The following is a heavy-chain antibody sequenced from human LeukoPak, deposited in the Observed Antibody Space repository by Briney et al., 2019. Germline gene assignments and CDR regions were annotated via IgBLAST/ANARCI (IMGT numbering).Heavy chain of an antibody. CDR1: GGSITNTNYY. CDR2: VYHSGIT. V-gene: IGHV4-39*07. J-gene: IGHJ4*02. D-gene: IGHD4-11*01. CDR3: AREWQYQFDY. Sequence: QPSETLSLTCTVSGGSITNTNYYWAWIRQPPGEGLEWIGSVYHSGITYYTPSLKSRVSISVDTSKNQFSLKVTSVTAADTAVYYCAREWQYQFDYWGQGSLVTISS.